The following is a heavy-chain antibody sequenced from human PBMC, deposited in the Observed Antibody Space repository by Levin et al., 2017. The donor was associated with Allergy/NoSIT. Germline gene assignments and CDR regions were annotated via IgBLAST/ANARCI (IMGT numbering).Heavy chain of an antibody. CDR3: VQASGCCLFDH. CDR2: ISSDGRNK. J-gene: IGHJ4*02. D-gene: IGHD2-2*03. V-gene: IGHV3-30*18. CDR1: GFTFSRFA. Sequence: PGESLKISCATSGFTFSRFAVHWVRQAPGKGLEWVSVISSDGRNKYYSDSVKGRFTIARDNSKNTLSLQMNSLKVEDTAVYYCVQASGCCLFDHWGLGTLVTVSA.